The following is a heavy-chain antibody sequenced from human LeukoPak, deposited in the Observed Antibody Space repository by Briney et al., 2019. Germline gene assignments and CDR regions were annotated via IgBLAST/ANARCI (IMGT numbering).Heavy chain of an antibody. J-gene: IGHJ4*02. Sequence: ASVKVSCKASGGTFSSYAISWVRQAPGQGLEWMGRIIPILGVANYAQRFQGRVTITADKSTGTAYMEQSSLRSEDTAVYHCVRVGSGWFMLDYWGQGTLVTVSS. CDR1: GGTFSSYA. D-gene: IGHD6-19*01. CDR3: VRVGSGWFMLDY. V-gene: IGHV1-69*04. CDR2: IIPILGVA.